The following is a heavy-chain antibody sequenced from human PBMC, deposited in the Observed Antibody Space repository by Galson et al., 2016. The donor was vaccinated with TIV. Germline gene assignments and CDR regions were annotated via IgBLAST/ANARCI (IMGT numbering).Heavy chain of an antibody. CDR3: ARVRGEFYDSSGYYDS. D-gene: IGHD3-22*01. CDR1: GYTFTSYD. Sequence: SVKVSCKASGYTFTSYDINWVRQATGQGLEWMGRITPIFGTTKYAQKFQGRVTLTADDSTSTAYMELSFLRSEDTAIYYCARVRGEFYDSSGYYDSWGQGTLVSVSS. V-gene: IGHV1-69*13. CDR2: ITPIFGTT. J-gene: IGHJ4*02.